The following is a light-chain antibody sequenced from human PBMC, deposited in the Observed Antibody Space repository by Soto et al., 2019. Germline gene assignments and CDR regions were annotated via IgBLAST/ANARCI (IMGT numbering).Light chain of an antibody. CDR2: KAS. CDR1: QSISSW. J-gene: IGKJ1*01. CDR3: QQYHDYSRT. Sequence: DIQMTQSPSTLSASVGDRVTITCRASQSISSWLAWYQQKPGKAPSLLLYKASTLQGGVPARFSGSGSGTEFTLTSSSRQPDDFSTYYCQQYHDYSRTFGQGTKVEI. V-gene: IGKV1-5*03.